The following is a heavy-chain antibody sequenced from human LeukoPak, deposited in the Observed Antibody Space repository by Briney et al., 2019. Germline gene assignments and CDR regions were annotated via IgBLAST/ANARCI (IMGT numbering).Heavy chain of an antibody. Sequence: PGGSMRLSCAASGFTFSDYFMSWIRQAPGKGLEWVSYISGSSTSTNYADSVKGRFTTSRDNAKNSLFLQMNSLRAEDTAVYYCARVAYTYGFDYWGQGTLVTVSS. CDR1: GFTFSDYF. CDR3: ARVAYTYGFDY. CDR2: ISGSSTST. V-gene: IGHV3-11*05. D-gene: IGHD5-18*01. J-gene: IGHJ4*02.